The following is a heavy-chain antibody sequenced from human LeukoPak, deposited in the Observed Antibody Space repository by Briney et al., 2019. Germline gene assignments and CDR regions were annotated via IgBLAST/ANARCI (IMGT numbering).Heavy chain of an antibody. CDR1: GYSFTSYW. V-gene: IGHV5-51*01. Sequence: GESLKISCKGSGYSFTSYWIGWVRQMPGKGLEWMGIIYPGDSDTRYSPSFQGQVTISADKSISTAYLQWSSLKASDTAMYYCARLLRRDYGGNSVSGWFDPWGQGTLVTVSS. D-gene: IGHD4-23*01. J-gene: IGHJ5*02. CDR3: ARLLRRDYGGNSVSGWFDP. CDR2: IYPGDSDT.